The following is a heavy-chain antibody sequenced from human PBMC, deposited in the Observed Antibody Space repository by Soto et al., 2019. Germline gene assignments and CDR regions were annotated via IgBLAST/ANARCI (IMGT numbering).Heavy chain of an antibody. D-gene: IGHD1-1*01. Sequence: PSETLSLTCTVSGGSISSGDYYWSWIRQPPGKGLEWIGYIYYSGSTYYNPSLKSRVTISVDTSKNQFSLKLSSVTAADTAVYYCARGTKNLQIDYWGQGTLVTVSS. CDR1: GGSISSGDYY. CDR3: ARGTKNLQIDY. J-gene: IGHJ4*02. CDR2: IYYSGST. V-gene: IGHV4-30-4*01.